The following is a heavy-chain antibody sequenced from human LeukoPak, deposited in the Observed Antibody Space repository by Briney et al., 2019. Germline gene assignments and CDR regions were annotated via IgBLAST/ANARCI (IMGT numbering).Heavy chain of an antibody. D-gene: IGHD3-22*01. J-gene: IGHJ4*02. CDR3: ARVGPEGYSSGYILHY. Sequence: SVKVSCKASGGTFSSYAISWVRQAPGQGLEWMGGIIPMFGTANYAQKFQGRVTITADESTSTAYMELSSLRSEDTAVYYCARVGPEGYSSGYILHYWGQGTLVTVSS. CDR2: IIPMFGTA. CDR1: GGTFSSYA. V-gene: IGHV1-69*13.